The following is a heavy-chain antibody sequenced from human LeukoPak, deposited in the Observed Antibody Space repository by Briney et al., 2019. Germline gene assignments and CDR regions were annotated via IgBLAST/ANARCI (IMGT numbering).Heavy chain of an antibody. CDR2: ISGSGGST. V-gene: IGHV3-23*01. Sequence: GGSLRLSCAASGFTFSSYAMSWVRQAPGKGLEWVSAISGSGGSTYYADSVKGRFTISRDNSKNTLYLQMNSLRAEDTAVYYCAKTPPRYCSGGSCYAGALLFDYWGQGTLVTVSS. CDR3: AKTPPRYCSGGSCYAGALLFDY. D-gene: IGHD2-15*01. J-gene: IGHJ4*02. CDR1: GFTFSSYA.